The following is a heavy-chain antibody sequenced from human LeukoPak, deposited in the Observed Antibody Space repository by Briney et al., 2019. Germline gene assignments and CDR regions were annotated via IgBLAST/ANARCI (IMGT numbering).Heavy chain of an antibody. CDR3: ARLLYSGYDWGGNWFDP. D-gene: IGHD5-12*01. CDR2: VIPILGIA. Sequence: SVKVSCKASGGTFSSYTINWVRQAPGQGLEWMGRVIPILGIANYAQKFQGRVTITADKSTSTAYMELSSLRSEDTAVYYCARLLYSGYDWGGNWFDPWGQGTLVTVSS. J-gene: IGHJ5*02. V-gene: IGHV1-69*02. CDR1: GGTFSSYT.